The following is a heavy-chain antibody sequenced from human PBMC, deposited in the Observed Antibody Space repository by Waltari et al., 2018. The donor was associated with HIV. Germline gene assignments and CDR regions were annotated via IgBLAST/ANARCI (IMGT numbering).Heavy chain of an antibody. D-gene: IGHD6-19*01. Sequence: QVHLEQWGTGLLRPSETLSLTCAVYGGSFSGYYWRWIRQSPGRGLGWICGVNHVGRTNYLPSLEGRGTVSVDTSKNQFSLTMRSVTAADTAVYYCARDSAPGLAVDDDDGEFFYYGLDVWGQGTTVTVSS. CDR3: ARDSAPGLAVDDDDGEFFYYGLDV. CDR2: VNHVGRT. J-gene: IGHJ6*01. CDR1: GGSFSGYY. V-gene: IGHV4-34*01.